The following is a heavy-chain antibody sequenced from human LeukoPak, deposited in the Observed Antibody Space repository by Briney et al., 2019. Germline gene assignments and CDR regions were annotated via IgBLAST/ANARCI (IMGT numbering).Heavy chain of an antibody. CDR3: AKGILAAAAPPREFDY. CDR2: ISGSGGST. J-gene: IGHJ4*02. Sequence: GGSLRLSCAASGFTFSSYAMSWVRQAPGKGLEWVSAISGSGGSTYYADSVKGRFTIFRDNSKNTLYLQMNSLRAEDTAVYYCAKGILAAAAPPREFDYWGQGTLVTVSS. CDR1: GFTFSSYA. D-gene: IGHD6-13*01. V-gene: IGHV3-23*01.